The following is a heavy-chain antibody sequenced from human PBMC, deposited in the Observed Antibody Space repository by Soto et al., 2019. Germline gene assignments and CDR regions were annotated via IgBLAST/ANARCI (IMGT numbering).Heavy chain of an antibody. V-gene: IGHV1-18*01. CDR2: ISAYNGNT. D-gene: IGHD5-12*01. CDR3: ARERGYPTKVEGNWFDP. CDR1: GYTFTSYG. J-gene: IGHJ5*02. Sequence: QVQLVQSGAEVKKPGASVKVSCKASGYTFTSYGISWVRQAPGQGLEWMGWISAYNGNTNYAQKLQGRVTMTTDTSTSTADMELRSLRSDDTAVYYCARERGYPTKVEGNWFDPWGQGTLVTVSS.